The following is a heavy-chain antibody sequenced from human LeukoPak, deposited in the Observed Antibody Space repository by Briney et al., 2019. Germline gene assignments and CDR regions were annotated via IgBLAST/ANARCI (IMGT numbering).Heavy chain of an antibody. CDR2: ISSSSSYI. CDR1: GFTFSSYS. D-gene: IGHD3-22*01. CDR3: ARDYDSSGYQNFDY. J-gene: IGHJ4*02. Sequence: PGGSLRLSCAASGFTFSSYSMNWVRQAPGKGLEWVSSISSSSSYIYYADSVKGRFTISRDNAKNSLYLQMNSLRAEDTAVYYCARDYDSSGYQNFDYWGQGTLVTVSS. V-gene: IGHV3-21*01.